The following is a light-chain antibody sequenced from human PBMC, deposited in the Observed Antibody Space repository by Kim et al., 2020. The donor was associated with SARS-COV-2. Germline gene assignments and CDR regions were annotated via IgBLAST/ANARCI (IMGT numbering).Light chain of an antibody. CDR3: QQYNNWPMYT. V-gene: IGKV3-15*01. Sequence: VSPGERATLSCRASQSVSSNLAWYQQKPGQAPRLLIYGASTRATGIPARFSGSGSGTEFTLTISSLQSEDFAVYYCQQYNNWPMYTFGQGTTLEI. J-gene: IGKJ2*01. CDR1: QSVSSN. CDR2: GAS.